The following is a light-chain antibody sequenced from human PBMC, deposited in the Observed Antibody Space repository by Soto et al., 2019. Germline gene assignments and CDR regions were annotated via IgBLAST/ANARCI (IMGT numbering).Light chain of an antibody. Sequence: DIQMPQSPSPLSASVGDRVTITCRASKSISSWLAWYQQKPGKAPKLLIYDASSLESGVPSRFSGSGSGTEFTLTISSLQPDDFATYYCQQYNSYSPTFGQGTKVEIK. CDR1: KSISSW. V-gene: IGKV1-5*01. CDR3: QQYNSYSPT. CDR2: DAS. J-gene: IGKJ1*01.